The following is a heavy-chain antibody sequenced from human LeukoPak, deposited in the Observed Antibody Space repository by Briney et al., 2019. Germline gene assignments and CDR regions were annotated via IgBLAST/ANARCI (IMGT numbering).Heavy chain of an antibody. V-gene: IGHV3-11*04. CDR1: GFTFSDYY. D-gene: IGHD6-13*01. CDR3: ARDDSSSLDY. J-gene: IGHJ4*02. Sequence: GGSLRLSCAASGFTFSDYYMSWIRQAPGKGLEWVSYISSSGGTIYYADSVKGRFTISRDNSKNTLYLQMNSLRAEDTAVYYCARDDSSSLDYWGQGTLVTVSS. CDR2: ISSSGGTI.